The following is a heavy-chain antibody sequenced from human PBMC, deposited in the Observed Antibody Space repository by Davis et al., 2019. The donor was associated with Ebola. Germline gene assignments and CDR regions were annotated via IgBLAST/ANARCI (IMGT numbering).Heavy chain of an antibody. CDR3: ARGGLGSGLHILRYFRH. J-gene: IGHJ1*01. D-gene: IGHD6-25*01. Sequence: ASVKVSCKASGYTFSAYYIHWVRQAPGQGLEWMGRINPNTGGTNFAQKFQGRVTMTWDTSISTAYMEMRGLRSGDTAVYYCARGGLGSGLHILRYFRHWGQGTLVTVSS. CDR1: GYTFSAYY. V-gene: IGHV1-2*06. CDR2: INPNTGGT.